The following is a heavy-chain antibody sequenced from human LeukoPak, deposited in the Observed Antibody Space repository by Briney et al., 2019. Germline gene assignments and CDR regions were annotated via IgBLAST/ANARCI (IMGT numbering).Heavy chain of an antibody. Sequence: GASVEVSCKASGYTFSAYGITWVRQAPGQGLEWMAWSSGTGYNMEYAQKFQGRVTMTTDTSTSTAYLELRSLRSDDTAVYYCARSRCSDSTSCYYFFFFDSWGQGSLVTVSS. CDR3: ARSRCSDSTSCYYFFFFDS. D-gene: IGHD2-2*01. J-gene: IGHJ4*02. V-gene: IGHV1-18*01. CDR2: SSGTGYNM. CDR1: GYTFSAYG.